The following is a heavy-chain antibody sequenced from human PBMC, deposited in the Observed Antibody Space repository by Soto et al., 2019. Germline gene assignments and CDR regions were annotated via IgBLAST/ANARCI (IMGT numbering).Heavy chain of an antibody. V-gene: IGHV4-34*01. CDR3: ARGWRIAAAGTFYCYYGMDV. D-gene: IGHD6-13*01. J-gene: IGHJ6*02. CDR2: INHSGST. Sequence: TSDTLSLTCAVYGGSFSGYYWSWIRQPPGKGLEWIGEINHSGSTNYNPSLKSRVTISVDTSKNQFSLKLSSVTAADTAVYYCARGWRIAAAGTFYCYYGMDVWGQGTTVTVSS. CDR1: GGSFSGYY.